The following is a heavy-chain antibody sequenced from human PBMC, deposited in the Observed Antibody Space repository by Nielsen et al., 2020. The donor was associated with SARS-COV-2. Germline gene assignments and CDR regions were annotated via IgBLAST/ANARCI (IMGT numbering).Heavy chain of an antibody. D-gene: IGHD1-1*01. CDR2: IDWDDAT. V-gene: IGHV2-70*17. CDR1: GFSLNIAEMC. J-gene: IGHJ4*02. CDR3: ARGRRHGHY. Sequence: SVPTLVKPTETLTLTCTFSGFSLNIAEMCVSWIRQPPGKALEWLARIDWDDATFYTASLKTRLTISKDTSKTDVVLTMTNMDPADTATYFCARGRRHGHYWGQGILVTVAS.